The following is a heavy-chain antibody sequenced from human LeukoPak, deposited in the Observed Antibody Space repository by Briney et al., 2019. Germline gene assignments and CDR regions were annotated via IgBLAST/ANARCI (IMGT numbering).Heavy chain of an antibody. D-gene: IGHD2/OR15-2a*01. CDR3: ARLTKFLTTYYPTP. CDR1: GGSITGYY. V-gene: IGHV4-59*08. CDR2: IFSSGST. Sequence: SETLSLTCPVSGGSITGYYWSRIRQPPGKGLEWVGYIFSSGSTNYNPSLKSRVTISLDTSKSQFSLKLISVTASDTAVYYCARLTKFLTTYYPTPWGQGTLVTVSS. J-gene: IGHJ5*02.